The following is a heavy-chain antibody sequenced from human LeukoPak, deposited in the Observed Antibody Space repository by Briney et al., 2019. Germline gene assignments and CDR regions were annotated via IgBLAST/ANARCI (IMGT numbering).Heavy chain of an antibody. J-gene: IGHJ6*03. CDR1: GYSFTSYW. D-gene: IGHD6-13*01. V-gene: IGHV5-51*01. CDR3: ARLYTSSWYPPGYYYYYYMDV. Sequence: GESLKISCKGSGYSFTSYWIGWVRQMPGKGLEWMGIIYPGDSDTRYSPSFQGQVTISADKSISTAYLQWSSLKASDTAIYYCARLYTSSWYPPGYYYYYYMDVWGKGTTVTVSS. CDR2: IYPGDSDT.